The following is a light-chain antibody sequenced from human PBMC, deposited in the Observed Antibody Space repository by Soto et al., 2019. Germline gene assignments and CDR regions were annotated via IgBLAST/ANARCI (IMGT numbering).Light chain of an antibody. Sequence: EIVLTQSPGTLSLSPGERATLFCRASQSVSSGYLAWYQQRPGQAPRLLIYGASTRATGIPDRFSGSGSGTDFSLTISRLEPEDCAVYYCQQYGNSITFGGGTKVDI. J-gene: IGKJ4*01. CDR3: QQYGNSIT. CDR1: QSVSSGY. V-gene: IGKV3-20*01. CDR2: GAS.